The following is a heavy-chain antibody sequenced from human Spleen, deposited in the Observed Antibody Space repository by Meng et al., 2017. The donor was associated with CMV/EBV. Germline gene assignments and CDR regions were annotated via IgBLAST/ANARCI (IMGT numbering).Heavy chain of an antibody. V-gene: IGHV3-30*02. Sequence: VELGEFGGGVGQPGGSLSFSCAAPGFTFSSYGMHWVRQAPGKGLEWVAFIRYDGSNKYYADSVKGRFTISRDNSKNTLYLQMNSLRAEDAAVYYCAKDPGGFWGQGTLVTVSS. D-gene: IGHD3-10*01. CDR3: AKDPGGF. CDR2: IRYDGSNK. CDR1: GFTFSSYG. J-gene: IGHJ4*02.